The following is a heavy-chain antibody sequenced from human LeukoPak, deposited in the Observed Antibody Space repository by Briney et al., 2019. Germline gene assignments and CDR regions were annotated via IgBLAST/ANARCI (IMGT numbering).Heavy chain of an antibody. CDR2: INPNSGGT. V-gene: IGHV1-2*02. Sequence: ASVKVSCKASGYTFTGYYMHWVRQAPGQGLEWMGWINPNSGGTNYAQKFQGRVTMTRDTSISTAYMELSRLRSDDTAVYLCARVRGYCSSTSCYSRYWFDPWGQGTLVTVSS. J-gene: IGHJ5*02. CDR1: GYTFTGYY. D-gene: IGHD2-2*01. CDR3: ARVRGYCSSTSCYSRYWFDP.